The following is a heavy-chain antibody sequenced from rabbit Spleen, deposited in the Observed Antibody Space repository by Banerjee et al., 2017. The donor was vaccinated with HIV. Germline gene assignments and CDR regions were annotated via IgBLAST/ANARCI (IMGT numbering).Heavy chain of an antibody. CDR3: ARGEHFSVGFSAFAIYLDL. D-gene: IGHD6-1*01. CDR1: GVSFSDKDV. J-gene: IGHJ4*01. CDR2: INIVTGKS. V-gene: IGHV1S45*01. Sequence: EQLVESGGGLVQPEGSLTLTCKASGVSFSDKDVMCWVRQAPGKGLEWIACINIVTGKSVYASWAKGRFIMSRTSSTTVTLQMTSLTAADTATYFCARGEHFSVGFSAFAIYLDLWGPGTLVTVS.